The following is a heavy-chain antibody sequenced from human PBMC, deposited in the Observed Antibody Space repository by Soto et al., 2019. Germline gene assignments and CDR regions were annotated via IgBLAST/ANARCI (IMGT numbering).Heavy chain of an antibody. CDR2: ISSSGTYV. D-gene: IGHD5-12*01. J-gene: IGHJ4*02. CDR1: GFTFSSYS. Sequence: EVQLVESGGGLVMPGGSLRLSCAASGFTFSSYSMNWVRQAPGKGLEWVSAISSSGTYVYYADSVKGRFTISRDNAKNSLYHQMTRPRAEDTAVYYCAREPPKYCGYPPQSAIWGQGTLVTVSS. V-gene: IGHV3-21*04. CDR3: AREPPKYCGYPPQSAI.